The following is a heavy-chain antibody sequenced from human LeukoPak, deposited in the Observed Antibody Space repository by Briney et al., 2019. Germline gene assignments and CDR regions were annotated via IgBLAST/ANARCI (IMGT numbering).Heavy chain of an antibody. J-gene: IGHJ4*02. Sequence: SVTLSLTCTVSGYSISSGYYWGWIRQPPGKGLEWIGSIYHSGSTYYNPSLKSRVTISVDTSKNQFSLKLSSVTAADTAVYYCARVAYCSSTSCYPYFDYWGQGTLVTVSS. V-gene: IGHV4-38-2*02. CDR1: GYSISSGYY. CDR3: ARVAYCSSTSCYPYFDY. CDR2: IYHSGST. D-gene: IGHD2-2*01.